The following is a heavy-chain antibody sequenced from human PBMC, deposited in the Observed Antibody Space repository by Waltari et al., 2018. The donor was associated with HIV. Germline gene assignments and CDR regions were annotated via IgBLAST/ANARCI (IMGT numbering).Heavy chain of an antibody. D-gene: IGHD5-12*01. CDR1: GFSFGRLS. CDR3: ARDMATFTGAYYFDT. V-gene: IGHV3-21*01. J-gene: IGHJ4*02. CDR2: ISSGSSFI. Sequence: EVQLMESGGRLVKPGGSLRLSCAASGFSFGRLSMTWVRQAPGKGLEWVASISSGSSFITYSGSVKGRFTISRGNAENSLYLQMNSLRAEDTAVYYCARDMATFTGAYYFDTWGQGTLVTVSS.